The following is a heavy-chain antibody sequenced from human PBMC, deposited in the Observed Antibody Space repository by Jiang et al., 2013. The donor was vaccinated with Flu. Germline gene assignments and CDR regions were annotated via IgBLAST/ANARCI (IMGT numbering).Heavy chain of an antibody. J-gene: IGHJ4*02. CDR2: LYYGGST. D-gene: IGHD3-22*01. V-gene: IGHV4-39*02. CDR1: GASISSSTYY. Sequence: PGLVKPSETLSLTCTVSGASISSSTYYWGWIRQAPGKGLEWIGSLYYGGSTYYNPSLKSRVTMSVDTSKNHFSLKLSSVTAADTAVYYCARVEYYYDSSGYYYAPDYWGQGTLVTVSS. CDR3: ARVEYYYDSSGYYYAPDY.